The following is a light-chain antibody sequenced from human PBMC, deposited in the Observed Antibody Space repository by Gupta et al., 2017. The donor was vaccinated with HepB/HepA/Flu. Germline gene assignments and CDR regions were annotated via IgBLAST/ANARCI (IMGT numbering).Light chain of an antibody. CDR3: QQRSNWPPIT. CDR1: QSVSNY. CDR2: DAS. Sequence: EIVLTQSPATLSLSPGERATLSCRASQSVSNYLAWYQQKPGQAPRLLIYDASNRATGIPARFSGSGSGTDXTLTISXLEPEDFAVYYCQQRSNWPPITFGXGTRLEIK. J-gene: IGKJ5*01. V-gene: IGKV3-11*01.